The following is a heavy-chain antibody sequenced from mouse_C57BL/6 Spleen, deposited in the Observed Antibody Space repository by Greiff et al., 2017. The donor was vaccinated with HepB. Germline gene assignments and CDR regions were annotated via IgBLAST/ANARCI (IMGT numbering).Heavy chain of an antibody. CDR3: ARGGDYWFAY. V-gene: IGHV1-81*01. CDR2: IYPRSGNT. D-gene: IGHD2-4*01. Sequence: VKLMESGAELARPGASVKLSCKASGYTFTSYGISWVKQRTGQGLEWIGEIYPRSGNTYYNEKFKGKATLTADKSSSTAYMELRSLTSEDSAVYFCARGGDYWFAYWGQGTLVTVSA. J-gene: IGHJ3*01. CDR1: GYTFTSYG.